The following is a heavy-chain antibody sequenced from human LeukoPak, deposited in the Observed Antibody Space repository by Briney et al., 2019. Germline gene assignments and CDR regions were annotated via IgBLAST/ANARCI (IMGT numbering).Heavy chain of an antibody. CDR1: GFTFSDYY. J-gene: IGHJ4*02. V-gene: IGHV3-11*01. D-gene: IGHD3/OR15-3a*01. CDR3: ARESSWTFDY. Sequence: GGSLRLSCAASGFTFSDYYMSWIRQAPGKGLEWVSYINSRGSSMYYADSVKGRFTISRDNAKNSLSLQMNSLRAEDTAVYYCARESSWTFDYWGQGTLVTVSS. CDR2: INSRGSSM.